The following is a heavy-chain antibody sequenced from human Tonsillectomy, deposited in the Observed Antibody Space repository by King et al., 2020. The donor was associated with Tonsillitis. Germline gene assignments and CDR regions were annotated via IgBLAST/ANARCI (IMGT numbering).Heavy chain of an antibody. J-gene: IGHJ5*02. CDR1: GGSFSGYY. V-gene: IGHV4-34*01. CDR3: ARYFGSYELDP. CDR2: SNHSGST. Sequence: QVQLQQWGAGLLKPSETLSLTCAVYGGSFSGYYWSWIRQPPGKGLEWIGESNHSGSTNYNPSLKSRVTISVDTSKNQFSLKLSSVTAADTAVYYCARYFGSYELDPWGQGTLVTVSS. D-gene: IGHD2-21*01.